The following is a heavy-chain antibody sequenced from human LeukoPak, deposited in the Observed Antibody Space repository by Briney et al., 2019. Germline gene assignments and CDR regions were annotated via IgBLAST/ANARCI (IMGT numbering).Heavy chain of an antibody. V-gene: IGHV3-21*01. Sequence: PGGSLRLSCAASGFTFSSYSMNWVRQAPGKGLEWVSSISSSSSYIYHADSVKGRFTISRDNAKNSLYLQMNSLRAEDTAVYYCASGITMIVVVTDSGAFDIWGQGTMVTVSS. CDR1: GFTFSSYS. CDR3: ASGITMIVVVTDSGAFDI. CDR2: ISSSSSYI. D-gene: IGHD3-22*01. J-gene: IGHJ3*02.